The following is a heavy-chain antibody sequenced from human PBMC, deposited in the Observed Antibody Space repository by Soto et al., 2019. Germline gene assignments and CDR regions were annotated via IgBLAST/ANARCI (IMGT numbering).Heavy chain of an antibody. Sequence: QITLKESGPTLVKPTQTLTLTCTFSGFSLSTSGVGVGWIRQPPGKALEWLALIYWDDDKRYSPSLKSRLTIIKDTSKNQVVLTMTNMDPVDTATYYCTHVYGGYDSFDYWGQGTLVTVSS. CDR2: IYWDDDK. J-gene: IGHJ4*02. CDR3: THVYGGYDSFDY. D-gene: IGHD5-12*01. V-gene: IGHV2-5*02. CDR1: GFSLSTSGVG.